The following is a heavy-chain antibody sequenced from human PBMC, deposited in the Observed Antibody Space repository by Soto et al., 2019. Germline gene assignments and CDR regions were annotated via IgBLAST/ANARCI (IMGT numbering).Heavy chain of an antibody. CDR1: GGSISSGGYS. V-gene: IGHV4-30-2*01. CDR3: ARGRGSRSPAGYYYYYYGMDV. CDR2: INHSGST. Sequence: PSDTLSLTCAVSGGSISSGGYSWSWIRQPPGKGLEWIGEINHSGSTNYNPSLKSRVTISVDTSKNQFSLKLSSVTAADTAVYYCARGRGSRSPAGYYYYYYGMDVWGQGTTVNVSS. D-gene: IGHD6-13*01. J-gene: IGHJ6*02.